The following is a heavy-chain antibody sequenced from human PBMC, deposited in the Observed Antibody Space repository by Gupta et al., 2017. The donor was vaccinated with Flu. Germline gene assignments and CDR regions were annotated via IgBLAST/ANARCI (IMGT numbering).Heavy chain of an antibody. D-gene: IGHD1-26*01. J-gene: IGHJ4*02. CDR3: ARGRVGATFDD. V-gene: IGHV4-34*01. Sequence: HLQQCVSGLLTPSETLSLTCAVYGGSFSGYYWSWIRQPPGKGLEGIGEINHSGSTNYNPSLKSRVTISVDTSKNQFTLKLSSVTAADTAVYYCARGRVGATFDDWGQGTLVTVSS. CDR2: INHSGST. CDR1: GGSFSGYY.